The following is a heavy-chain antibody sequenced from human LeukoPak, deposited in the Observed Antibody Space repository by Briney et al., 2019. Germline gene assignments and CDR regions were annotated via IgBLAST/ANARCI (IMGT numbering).Heavy chain of an antibody. V-gene: IGHV1-2*02. CDR3: ATATVTHTRDP. J-gene: IGHJ5*02. CDR2: MNPYSDAL. D-gene: IGHD1-1*01. CDR1: GYTVSDFY. Sequence: GASVTVSFQSSGYTVSDFYLHWVRQAPGHGLEWMGWMNPYSDALIHAERFQGRITMTWDTSTGTAYMELTRLTPDDTAVYYCATATVTHTRDPWGQGTLVTVSS.